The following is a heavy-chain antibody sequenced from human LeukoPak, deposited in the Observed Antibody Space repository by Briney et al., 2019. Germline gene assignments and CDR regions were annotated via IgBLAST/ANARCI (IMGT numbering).Heavy chain of an antibody. CDR1: GGSISTYY. D-gene: IGHD1-26*01. CDR2: INHRGST. J-gene: IGHJ4*02. Sequence: SETLSLTCTVSGGSISTYYWTWIRQSPGKGLEWIGEINHRGSTNLNPSLKSRVTLSVDTSKHQFSLKLTSVTAADAAVYYCASSVGSTDYWGQGTLVTVSS. CDR3: ASSVGSTDY. V-gene: IGHV4-34*01.